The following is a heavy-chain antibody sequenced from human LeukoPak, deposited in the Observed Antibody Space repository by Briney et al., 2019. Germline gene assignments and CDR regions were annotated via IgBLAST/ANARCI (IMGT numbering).Heavy chain of an antibody. CDR1: GYSFTGYY. CDR3: ARSGNPFDY. Sequence: ASVKVSCKASGYSFTGYYLHWVRQAPGQGLEWMGWINPNSGGTNYAQRFQGRVTMTRDTSISTAYKELRGLRSDDTAVYYCARSGNPFDYWGQGTLATVSS. CDR2: INPNSGGT. J-gene: IGHJ4*02. D-gene: IGHD1-14*01. V-gene: IGHV1-2*02.